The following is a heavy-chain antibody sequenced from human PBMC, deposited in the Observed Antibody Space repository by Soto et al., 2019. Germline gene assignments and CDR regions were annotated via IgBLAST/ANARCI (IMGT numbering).Heavy chain of an antibody. CDR3: ARTVGRPAHYRYSYYYGMEV. D-gene: IGHD3-10*01. J-gene: IGHJ6*04. Sequence: SGPALVNPTHTLTLTFTVSVFSLSTSLICVILIRHRPGYALDWLAVIDWDDEKFYSTSLKTRLTISKDTSKNQVVLILTNKDPLDTATYYSARTVGRPAHYRYSYYYGMEVCGKGDTVNVS. CDR2: IDWDDEK. V-gene: IGHV2-70*01. CDR1: VFSLSTSLIC.